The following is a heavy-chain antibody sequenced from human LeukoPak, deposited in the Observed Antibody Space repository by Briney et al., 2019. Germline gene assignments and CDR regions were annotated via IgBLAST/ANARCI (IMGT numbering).Heavy chain of an antibody. D-gene: IGHD6-19*01. CDR3: AKELCSSGCPNWFDP. CDR2: ISYDGSNK. J-gene: IGHJ5*02. V-gene: IGHV3-30*18. CDR1: GFTFSSYG. Sequence: QPGGSLRLSCAASGFTFSSYGMHWVRQAPGKGLEWVAVISYDGSNKYYADSVKGRFTISRDNSKNTLYLQMNSLRAEDTAVYYCAKELCSSGCPNWFDPWGQGTLVTVSS.